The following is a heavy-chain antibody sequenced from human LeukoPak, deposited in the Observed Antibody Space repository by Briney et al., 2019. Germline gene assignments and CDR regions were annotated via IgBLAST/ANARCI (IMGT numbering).Heavy chain of an antibody. J-gene: IGHJ6*03. D-gene: IGHD3-3*01. CDR1: GFTFSSYA. V-gene: IGHV3-23*01. CDR2: ISGTGGST. CDR3: AKEAGSYDFYYMDV. Sequence: GGSLRLSCAASGFTFSSYAMSWVRQAPGKGLEWVSTISGTGGSTYYADSVKGRFTISRDNSKNTLYLQMNSLRAEDTAVYYCAKEAGSYDFYYMDVWGKGTPVTVSS.